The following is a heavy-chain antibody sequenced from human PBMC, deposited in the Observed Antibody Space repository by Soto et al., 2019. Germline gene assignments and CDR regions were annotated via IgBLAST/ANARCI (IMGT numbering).Heavy chain of an antibody. Sequence: SETLSLTCTVSGGSISSGGYYWSWIRQHPGKGLEWIGYIYYSGSTYYNPSLKSRVTISVDTSKNQFSLKLSSVTAADTAVYYCARVRVIRMNWFDPWGQGTLVTVS. CDR1: GGSISSGGYY. CDR2: IYYSGST. J-gene: IGHJ5*02. V-gene: IGHV4-31*03. CDR3: ARVRVIRMNWFDP. D-gene: IGHD3-16*02.